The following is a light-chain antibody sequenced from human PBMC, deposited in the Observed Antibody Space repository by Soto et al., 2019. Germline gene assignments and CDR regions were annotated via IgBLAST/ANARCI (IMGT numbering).Light chain of an antibody. Sequence: DLQMTQSPSTLSASVGDRVTITCRASQSISSWLAWYQQKPGKAPKLLIYDASSLESGVPSRFSGSVSRTEFTLTISSLQPDDFATYYCQHGFTFGPGTKVDIK. V-gene: IGKV1-5*01. J-gene: IGKJ3*01. CDR3: QHGFT. CDR2: DAS. CDR1: QSISSW.